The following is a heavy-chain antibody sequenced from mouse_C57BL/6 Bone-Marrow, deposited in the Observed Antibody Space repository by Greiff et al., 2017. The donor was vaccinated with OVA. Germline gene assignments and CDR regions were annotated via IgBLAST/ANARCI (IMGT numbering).Heavy chain of an antibody. CDR2: IYPGDGDT. CDR3: ARDLYYGSSFAMDY. V-gene: IGHV1-80*01. D-gene: IGHD1-1*01. CDR1: GYAFSSYW. Sequence: VQLQPSGAELVKPGASVKISCKASGYAFSSYWMNWVKQRPGKGLEWIGQIYPGDGDTNYNGKFKGKATLTADKSSSTAYMQLSSLTSEDSAVYFCARDLYYGSSFAMDYWGQGTSVTVSS. J-gene: IGHJ4*01.